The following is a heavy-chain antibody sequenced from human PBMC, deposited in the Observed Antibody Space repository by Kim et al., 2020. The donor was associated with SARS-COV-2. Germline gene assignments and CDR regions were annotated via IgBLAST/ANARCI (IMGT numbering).Heavy chain of an antibody. D-gene: IGHD6-19*01. CDR1: GDSVSSNSAA. CDR3: ARGGWEFDY. Sequence: SQTLSLTCAISGDSVSSNSAAWNWIRQSPSRGLEWLGSTYYRSKWYKDYALSVKSRITIIPDTSKNQFSLHLNSVTPDDTVVYYCARGGWEFDYWGQGTLVTVSS. V-gene: IGHV6-1*01. J-gene: IGHJ4*02. CDR2: TYYRSKWYK.